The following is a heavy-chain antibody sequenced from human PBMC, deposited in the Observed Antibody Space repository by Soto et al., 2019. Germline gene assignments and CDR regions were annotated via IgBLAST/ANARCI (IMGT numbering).Heavy chain of an antibody. CDR1: GGSISSYY. CDR2: IYYSGST. J-gene: IGHJ4*02. D-gene: IGHD5-18*01. V-gene: IGHV4-59*01. CDR3: ARLDTRYYFDY. Sequence: SETLSLTCTVSGGSISSYYWSWIRQPPGKGLEWIGYIYYSGSTNYNPSLKSRVTISVDTSKNQFSLKMSSVTAADTAVYSCARLDTRYYFDYWGQGTLVTVSS.